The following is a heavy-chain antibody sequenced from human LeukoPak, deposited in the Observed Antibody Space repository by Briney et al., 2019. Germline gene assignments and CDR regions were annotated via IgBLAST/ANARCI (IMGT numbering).Heavy chain of an antibody. CDR1: GYTFTSYG. V-gene: IGHV1-18*01. Sequence: ASVKVSCKASGYTFTSYGISWVRQAPGQGLEWMGWISAYNGNTNYAQKLQGRVTMTTDTSTSTAYMELSSLRSEDTAVYYCATVYRYCSSTSCYKGFDYWGQGTLVTVSS. D-gene: IGHD2-2*02. J-gene: IGHJ4*02. CDR3: ATVYRYCSSTSCYKGFDY. CDR2: ISAYNGNT.